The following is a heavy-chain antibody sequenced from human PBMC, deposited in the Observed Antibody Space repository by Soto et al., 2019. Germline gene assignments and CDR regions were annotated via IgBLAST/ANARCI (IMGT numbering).Heavy chain of an antibody. CDR1: GFTFSSHW. J-gene: IGHJ4*02. CDR3: TRGILTGLDYFDY. D-gene: IGHD1-1*01. V-gene: IGHV3-7*04. CDR2: INLDGSET. Sequence: EVHLVESGGGLVQPGGSLRLSCAASGFTFSSHWMTWVRQTPGKGLEWVANINLDGSETYYVDSVTGRFTISRDNAKDSLHLRMSSLRVEDTAVYFCTRGILTGLDYFDYWGQGTQVIVSS.